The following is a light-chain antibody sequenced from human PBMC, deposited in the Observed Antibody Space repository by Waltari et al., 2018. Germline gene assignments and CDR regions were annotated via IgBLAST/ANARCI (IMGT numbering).Light chain of an antibody. CDR2: EVS. Sequence: QYALTQPASVSGSPGQSITISCTGTRSDVGTYNLVSWYQHHPGKAPKLMLYEVSKRTAGIAYLFSGAKSGNTASLTIAGLQTDDEADYYCCSYAGSSTVVFGGGTKLTLL. CDR1: RSDVGTYNL. J-gene: IGLJ2*01. V-gene: IGLV2-23*02. CDR3: CSYAGSSTVV.